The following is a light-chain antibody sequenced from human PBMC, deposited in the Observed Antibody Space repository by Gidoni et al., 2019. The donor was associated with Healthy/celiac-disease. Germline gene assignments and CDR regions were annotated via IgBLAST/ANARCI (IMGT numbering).Light chain of an antibody. V-gene: IGLV3-1*01. CDR3: QAWDSKVLIGI. CDR2: HAG. CDR1: KLGDKY. Sequence: SYELTQPPSVSGSTGQTDSITCSGDKLGDKYACWYQQKPGQSPVLGIYHAGKRPLGIPERFSGSNSGNTAALTISGTPAMDVADYYCQAWDSKVLIGIFGTGTKVTVL. J-gene: IGLJ1*01.